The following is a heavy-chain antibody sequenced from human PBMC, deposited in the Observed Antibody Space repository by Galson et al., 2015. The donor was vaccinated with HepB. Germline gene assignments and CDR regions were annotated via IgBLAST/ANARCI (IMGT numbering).Heavy chain of an antibody. D-gene: IGHD3-3*01. CDR2: FDPEDGET. Sequence: SVKVSCKVSGYTLTELSMHWVRQAPGKGLEWMGGFDPEDGETIYAQKFQGRVTMTEDTSTDTAYMELSSLRSEDTAVYYCATDTFTIGHVTFDIWGQGTMVTVSS. V-gene: IGHV1-24*01. CDR1: GYTLTELS. CDR3: ATDTFTIGHVTFDI. J-gene: IGHJ3*02.